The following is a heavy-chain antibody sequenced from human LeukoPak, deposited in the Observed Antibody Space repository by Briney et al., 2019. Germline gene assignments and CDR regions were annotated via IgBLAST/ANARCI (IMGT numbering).Heavy chain of an antibody. D-gene: IGHD5-12*01. CDR1: GVSISSYY. J-gene: IGHJ6*02. CDR3: ARVRRGYSGFRNGMDV. V-gene: IGHV4-59*01. Sequence: SETLSLTCTVSGVSISSYYWSWLRQPPGKGLEWIGYIYYSGSTNYNPSLKSRVTISVDTSKNQFSLKLSSVTAADTAVYYCARVRRGYSGFRNGMDVWGQGTTVTVSS. CDR2: IYYSGST.